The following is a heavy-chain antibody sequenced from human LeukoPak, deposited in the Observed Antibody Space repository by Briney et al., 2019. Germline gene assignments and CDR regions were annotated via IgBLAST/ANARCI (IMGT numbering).Heavy chain of an antibody. CDR3: ARDPQYTVYYFHY. V-gene: IGHV3-33*01. D-gene: IGHD1-1*01. J-gene: IGHJ4*02. CDR1: GFTFSSYG. CDR2: IWYDGSGK. Sequence: GRSLRLSCAASGFTFSSYGMHWVRQAPGKGLEGVGIIWYDGSGKYYGDSVKGRFTISRDNSKDTVYLQMNSLRGEDTAVYYCARDPQYTVYYFHYWGQGTLVTVSS.